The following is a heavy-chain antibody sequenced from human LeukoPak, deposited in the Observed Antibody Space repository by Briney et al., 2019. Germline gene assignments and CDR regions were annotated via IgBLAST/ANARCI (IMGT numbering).Heavy chain of an antibody. D-gene: IGHD1-26*01. CDR3: AKSEDHHSGSYSGGLDY. CDR1: GFSFTAFG. Sequence: AGGSLRLSCAASGFSFTAFGLHWVRQAPGKGLEWVAVISHDGSETFYGDFVKGRFIISRDNFDNTLYLRMNSLGVEDTAVYYCAKSEDHHSGSYSGGLDYWGQGTLVVVSS. V-gene: IGHV3-30*18. J-gene: IGHJ4*02. CDR2: ISHDGSET.